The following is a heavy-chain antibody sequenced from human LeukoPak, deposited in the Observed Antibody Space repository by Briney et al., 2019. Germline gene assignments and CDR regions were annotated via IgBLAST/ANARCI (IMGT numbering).Heavy chain of an antibody. J-gene: IGHJ4*02. CDR2: INPKTGVT. V-gene: IGHV1-2*02. CDR3: ARDLAMYSPDLNY. Sequence: ASVKVSCKASGYTFTDYYLHWVRQAPGHGLEWMGWINPKTGVTKYAQNFQGRVTMTRDTSINTAYMEVSRLRSDDTAVFYCARDLAMYSPDLNYWGQGTLVTVSS. D-gene: IGHD1-26*01. CDR1: GYTFTDYY.